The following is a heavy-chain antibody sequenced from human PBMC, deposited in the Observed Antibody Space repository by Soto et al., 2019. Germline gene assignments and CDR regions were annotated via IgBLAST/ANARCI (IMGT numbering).Heavy chain of an antibody. Sequence: LSLTCTVSGGSISSSIYYWGWIRQPPWKGPEWIGSIYYSGSTYYNPSLKRRVTISVDTSKNQFSLKLSSVTAEDTAVYYCARHEVYYYGSGSPNYGMDVCGQGTTVTVSS. D-gene: IGHD3-10*01. J-gene: IGHJ6*02. CDR3: ARHEVYYYGSGSPNYGMDV. CDR2: IYYSGST. V-gene: IGHV4-39*01. CDR1: GGSISSSIYY.